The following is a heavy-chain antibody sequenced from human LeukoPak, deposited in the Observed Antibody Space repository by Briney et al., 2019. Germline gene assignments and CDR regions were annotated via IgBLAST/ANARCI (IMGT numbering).Heavy chain of an antibody. J-gene: IGHJ4*02. Sequence: SETLSLTCTVSGGSISIYYWTWIRQPAGKGLEWIGRIYASGSTNYNPSLKSRVTISVDTSKNQFSLKLSSVTAADTAVYYCARGLGDILTGYYRGRGYYFDYWGQGTLVTVSS. CDR1: GGSISIYY. D-gene: IGHD3-9*01. V-gene: IGHV4-4*07. CDR3: ARGLGDILTGYYRGRGYYFDY. CDR2: IYASGST.